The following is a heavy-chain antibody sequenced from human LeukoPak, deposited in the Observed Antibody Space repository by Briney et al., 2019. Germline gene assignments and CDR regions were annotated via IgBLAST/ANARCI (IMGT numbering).Heavy chain of an antibody. Sequence: ASVKVSCKASGYTFTSYFMHWVRQAPGQGLEWKGIINPSGGGTTSYAQKFQGRVTMTRDTSTSTVYMELSSLRSEDTAVYYCARRGSSASSYYYAMDVWGQGTTVTVSS. J-gene: IGHJ6*02. CDR3: ARRGSSASSYYYAMDV. D-gene: IGHD2-2*01. V-gene: IGHV1-46*01. CDR1: GYTFTSYF. CDR2: INPSGGGTT.